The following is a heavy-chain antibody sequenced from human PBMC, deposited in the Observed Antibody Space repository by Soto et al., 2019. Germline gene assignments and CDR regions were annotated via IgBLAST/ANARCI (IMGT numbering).Heavy chain of an antibody. Sequence: QVQLVQSGAEVKKPGSSVKVSCKASGGTFSSYAISWVRQAPGQGLEWMGGIIPIFGTANYAQKFQGRVTITADESTSTAYMELSSLRSEDTAVYYCARDWGSVVATPIGGMDVWGQGTTVTVSS. V-gene: IGHV1-69*12. CDR1: GGTFSSYA. CDR2: IIPIFGTA. J-gene: IGHJ6*02. CDR3: ARDWGSVVATPIGGMDV. D-gene: IGHD2-15*01.